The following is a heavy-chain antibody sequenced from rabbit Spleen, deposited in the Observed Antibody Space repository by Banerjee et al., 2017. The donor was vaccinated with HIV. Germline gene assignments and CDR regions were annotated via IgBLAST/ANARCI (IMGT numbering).Heavy chain of an antibody. Sequence: QEQLGESGGGMVQPGASLTLTCTASGCSFSSSYDMCWVRQAPGKGLEWIACIYGGSSGNTYYATWAKGRFTISKTSSTTVTLQMTSLTAADTATYFCARDLTGVLGWNFYLWGPGTLVTVS. CDR1: GCSFSSSYD. CDR3: ARDLTGVLGWNFYL. J-gene: IGHJ4*01. V-gene: IGHV1S45*01. D-gene: IGHD7-1*01. CDR2: IYGGSSGNT.